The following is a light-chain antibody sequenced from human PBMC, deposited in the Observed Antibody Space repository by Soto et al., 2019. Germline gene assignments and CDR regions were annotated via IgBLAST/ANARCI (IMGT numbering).Light chain of an antibody. CDR2: SAS. V-gene: IGKV1-9*01. CDR1: QGISSY. J-gene: IGKJ4*01. Sequence: DIQMTQSPSSLSASVGDRVTITCRASQGISSYLAWYQQKPGKAPDLLIYSASTLQSGVPSRFSGSGSETEFSLTIRALQPEDFATYYCQQLSRYPLTFGGGTKVDI. CDR3: QQLSRYPLT.